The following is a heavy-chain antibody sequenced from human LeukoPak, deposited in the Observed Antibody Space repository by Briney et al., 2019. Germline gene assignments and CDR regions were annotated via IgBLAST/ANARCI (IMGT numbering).Heavy chain of an antibody. D-gene: IGHD3-22*01. Sequence: SETLSLTCGVYGGSFSGYYWSWIRQSPGKGLEWIGYIYYSGSTYYNPSLKSRVTISVDTSKNQFSLKLSSVTAADTAVYYCARVVLYYDSRGGFDYWGQGTLVTVSS. V-gene: IGHV4-34*09. CDR1: GGSFSGYY. J-gene: IGHJ4*02. CDR2: IYYSGST. CDR3: ARVVLYYDSRGGFDY.